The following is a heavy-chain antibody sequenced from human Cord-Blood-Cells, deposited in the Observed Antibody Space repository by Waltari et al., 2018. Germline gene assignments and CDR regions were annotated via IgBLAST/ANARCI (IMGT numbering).Heavy chain of an antibody. CDR3: ARYCSSTSCYYFDY. CDR2: IYHSGDN. J-gene: IGHJ4*02. D-gene: IGHD2-2*01. CDR1: GGSISSSNW. V-gene: IGHV4-4*02. Sequence: QVQLQESGPGLVKPSGTLSLTCAVSGGSISSSNWWSWVRQPPGKGVEWSGEIYHSGDNHYNPSLKSRVNISVDKSKNQFALKLSSVTAADTAVYYCARYCSSTSCYYFDYWGQGTLVTVSS.